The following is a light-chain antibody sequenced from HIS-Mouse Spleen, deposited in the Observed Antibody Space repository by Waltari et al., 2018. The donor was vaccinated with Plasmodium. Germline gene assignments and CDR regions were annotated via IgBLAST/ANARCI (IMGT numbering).Light chain of an antibody. CDR3: SSYAGSNNLV. V-gene: IGLV2-8*01. Sequence: QSALTQPPSASGSPGQSVTISCTGTSSDVGGYNYVSWYQQHPGKAPKLMIDEVSKRPAVVPDSFAGSKSGNTASLTVSGLQAEDEADYYCSSYAGSNNLVFGGGTKLTVL. CDR2: EVS. J-gene: IGLJ2*01. CDR1: SSDVGGYNY.